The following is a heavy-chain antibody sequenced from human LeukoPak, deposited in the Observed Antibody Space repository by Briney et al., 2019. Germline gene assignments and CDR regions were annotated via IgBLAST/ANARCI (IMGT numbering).Heavy chain of an antibody. CDR1: GFTFSSYG. D-gene: IGHD4/OR15-4a*01. J-gene: IGHJ3*02. Sequence: TGRSLRLSCAASGFTFSSYGMDWVRQAPGKGLEWVAVISYDGSTKYYADSVKGRFTISRDNSKNTLYLQMNSLRAEDTAMYYCAKVSLNMVNDAFDIWGQGTMVSVSS. CDR2: ISYDGSTK. CDR3: AKVSLNMVNDAFDI. V-gene: IGHV3-30*18.